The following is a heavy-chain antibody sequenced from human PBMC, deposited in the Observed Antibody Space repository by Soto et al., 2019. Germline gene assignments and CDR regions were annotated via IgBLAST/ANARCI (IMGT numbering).Heavy chain of an antibody. CDR3: ARHGFYGDHSSNYFDP. CDR1: GYSFTNYW. V-gene: IGHV5-51*01. D-gene: IGHD4-17*01. J-gene: IGHJ5*02. CDR2: IYPSDSDT. Sequence: GESLKISCKGSGYSFTNYWIAWVRQMPGKGLEYMGIIYPSDSDTRYSPSFQGQVTISADKSINTAYLQWSSLKASDTAMYYCARHGFYGDHSSNYFDPWGQGTLVTVSS.